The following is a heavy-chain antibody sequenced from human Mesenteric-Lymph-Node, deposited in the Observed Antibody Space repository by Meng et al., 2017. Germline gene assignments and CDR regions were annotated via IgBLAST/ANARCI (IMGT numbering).Heavy chain of an antibody. D-gene: IGHD3-3*01. CDR3: AKDVSYYDFWSGYHIDY. CDR1: GFTFSSYA. Sequence: GESLKISCAASGFTFSSYAMSWVRQAPGKGLEWVSAISGSGGSTYYADSVKGRFTISRDNSKNTLYLQMNSLRAEDTAVYYCAKDVSYYDFWSGYHIDYWGQGTLVTVSS. V-gene: IGHV3-23*01. J-gene: IGHJ4*02. CDR2: ISGSGGST.